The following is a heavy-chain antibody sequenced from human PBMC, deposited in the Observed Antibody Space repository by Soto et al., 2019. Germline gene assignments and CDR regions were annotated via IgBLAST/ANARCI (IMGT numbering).Heavy chain of an antibody. V-gene: IGHV4-39*01. J-gene: IGHJ6*02. Sequence: PSETLSLTCTFSGGSIISSSYYWGWIRQPPGKGLEWIGSIYYSGSTYYNPSLKSRVTISVDTSKNQFSLKLSSVTAADTAVYYCARRRGYCSGGSCFLEDYYYYGMDVWGQGTTVTVSS. CDR3: ARRRGYCSGGSCFLEDYYYYGMDV. CDR1: GGSIISSSYY. D-gene: IGHD2-15*01. CDR2: IYYSGST.